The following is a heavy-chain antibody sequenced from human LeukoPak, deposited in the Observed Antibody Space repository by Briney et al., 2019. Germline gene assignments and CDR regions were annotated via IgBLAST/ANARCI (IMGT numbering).Heavy chain of an antibody. Sequence: SQTLSLTCTVSGGSISSGSYYWSWIRQPPGKGLEWIGYIYHSGSTYYNPSLKSRVTISVDRSKNQFSLKLSSVTAADTAVYYCARKTGGSGAFDIWGQGTMVTVSS. CDR3: ARKTGGSGAFDI. D-gene: IGHD7-27*01. CDR2: IYHSGST. V-gene: IGHV4-30-2*01. J-gene: IGHJ3*02. CDR1: GGSISSGSYY.